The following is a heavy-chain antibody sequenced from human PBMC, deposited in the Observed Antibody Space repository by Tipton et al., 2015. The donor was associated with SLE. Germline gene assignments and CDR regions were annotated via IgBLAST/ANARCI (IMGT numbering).Heavy chain of an antibody. CDR2: ISYSGAT. CDR1: GGSITTRSYY. V-gene: IGHV4-39*07. J-gene: IGHJ4*02. CDR3: ATQGYYDSSFDY. Sequence: TLSLTCTASGGSITTRSYYWGWIRQPPGKGLEWIASISYSGATYYNPSLKSRVIISLDTSRNHFSLKLTSVTAADTAVYYCATQGYYDSSFDYWGQGTLVTVSS. D-gene: IGHD3-16*01.